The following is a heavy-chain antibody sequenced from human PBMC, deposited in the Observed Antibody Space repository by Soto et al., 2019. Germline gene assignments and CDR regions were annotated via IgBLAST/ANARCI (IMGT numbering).Heavy chain of an antibody. D-gene: IGHD2-2*01. V-gene: IGHV1-69*01. CDR3: ARSEGSSTSLDIYYYYYYGMDV. J-gene: IGHJ6*02. CDR2: IIPISGTA. Sequence: QVQLVQSGAEVKKPGSSVKVSCKASGGTFSSYAISWVRQAPGQGLAWMGGIIPISGTANYAQKFQGRVTITAVESTSTAYVELSSLRSEGTAVYYCARSEGSSTSLDIYYYYYYGMDVWGQGTTVTVSS. CDR1: GGTFSSYA.